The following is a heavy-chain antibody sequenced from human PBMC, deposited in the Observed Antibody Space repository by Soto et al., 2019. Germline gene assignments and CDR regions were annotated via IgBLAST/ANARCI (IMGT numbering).Heavy chain of an antibody. J-gene: IGHJ6*01. CDR2: ISYDGSNK. Sequence: QVQLVESGGGVVQPGRSLRLSCAASGFTFSSYGMHWVRQAPGKGLEWVAVISYDGSNKYYADSVKGRFTISRDNSKNTLYLQMNSLRAEDTAVYYCAKDQVGATIRNYYYGMDVW. CDR3: AKDQVGATIRNYYYGMDV. D-gene: IGHD1-26*01. CDR1: GFTFSSYG. V-gene: IGHV3-30*18.